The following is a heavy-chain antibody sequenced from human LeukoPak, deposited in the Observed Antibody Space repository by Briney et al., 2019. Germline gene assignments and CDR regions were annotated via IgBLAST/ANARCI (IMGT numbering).Heavy chain of an antibody. CDR3: ARDPFTGADY. V-gene: IGHV3-53*01. Sequence: QPGGSLRLSCTASGFTVSNNYMSWVRQAPGKGLECVSVIDSGGNTYYGDSVKGRFSISRDNSKNTLYLQMNSLRAEDTAVYYCARDPFTGADYWGQGILVTVSS. CDR1: GFTVSNNY. J-gene: IGHJ4*02. D-gene: IGHD3-10*01. CDR2: IDSGGNT.